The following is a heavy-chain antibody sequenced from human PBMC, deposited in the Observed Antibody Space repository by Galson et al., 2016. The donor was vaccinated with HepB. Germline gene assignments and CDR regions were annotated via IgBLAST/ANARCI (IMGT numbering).Heavy chain of an antibody. CDR2: IYYSGST. Sequence: SETLSLTCTVSGGSIGSYYWSWIRQPPGKGLEWVGNIYYSGSTNYSPSLKSRITILVDTSKNQFSLNLSSVTAADTAVYYCARDLGRVEGRNWSSYYYGMDVWGQGTSVTVSS. J-gene: IGHJ6*02. CDR3: ARDLGRVEGRNWSSYYYGMDV. D-gene: IGHD1-26*01. V-gene: IGHV4-59*01. CDR1: GGSIGSYY.